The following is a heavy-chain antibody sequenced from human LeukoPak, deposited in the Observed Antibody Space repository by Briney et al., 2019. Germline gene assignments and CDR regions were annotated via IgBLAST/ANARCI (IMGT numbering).Heavy chain of an antibody. CDR2: ISYDGSNK. D-gene: IGHD6-13*01. J-gene: IGHJ6*04. CDR3: AKAQEAAAGNGYYYYYGMDV. CDR1: GFTFSSYG. V-gene: IGHV3-30*18. Sequence: GGFLRLSCAASGFTFSSYGMHWVRQAPGKGLEWVAVISYDGSNKDYADSVKGRFTISRDNSKNSLYLQMNSLRAEDTAVYYCAKAQEAAAGNGYYYYYGMDVWGKGTTVTVSS.